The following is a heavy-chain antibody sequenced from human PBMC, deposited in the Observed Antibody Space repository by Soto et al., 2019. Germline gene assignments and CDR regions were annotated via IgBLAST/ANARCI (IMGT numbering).Heavy chain of an antibody. Sequence: ASVKVSCKVSGYTLTELSMHLVRQAPGKGLEWMGGFDPEDGETIYAQKFQGRVTMTEDTSTDTAYMELSSLRSEDTAVYYCTTATQVRGYGDYAHDAFDIWGQGTMVTVSS. V-gene: IGHV1-24*01. D-gene: IGHD4-17*01. J-gene: IGHJ3*02. CDR1: GYTLTELS. CDR2: FDPEDGET. CDR3: TTATQVRGYGDYAHDAFDI.